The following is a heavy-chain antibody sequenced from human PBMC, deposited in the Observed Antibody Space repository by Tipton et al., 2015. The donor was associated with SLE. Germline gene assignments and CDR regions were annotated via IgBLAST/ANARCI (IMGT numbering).Heavy chain of an antibody. J-gene: IGHJ2*01. CDR3: ARAEFSSNWYMYWHFDL. CDR1: GDSISSGGYY. D-gene: IGHD6-13*01. V-gene: IGHV4-31*03. CDR2: IYYSGNS. Sequence: TLSLTCTVSGDSISSGGYYWTWIRQRPGEGLEWIGYIYYSGNSYYNPSPKSRVTMSLDTSENRFSLKLSSVTAADTAVYYCARAEFSSNWYMYWHFDLWGRGTLVTVSS.